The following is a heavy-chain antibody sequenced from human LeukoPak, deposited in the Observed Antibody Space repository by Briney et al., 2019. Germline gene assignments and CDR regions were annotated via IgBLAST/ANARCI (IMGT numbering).Heavy chain of an antibody. CDR3: ARDLGPILSARVRDSFDI. Sequence: ASVKVSCKASGYKFSGYYLNWVRQAPGQGLEWMGWINPNSGATNYAPMFADRITMTTDTSSSTVYMELSGLGSDDTAMYFCARDLGPILSARVRDSFDIWGQGTLVTVSS. CDR2: INPNSGAT. V-gene: IGHV1-2*02. D-gene: IGHD2-15*01. J-gene: IGHJ3*02. CDR1: GYKFSGYY.